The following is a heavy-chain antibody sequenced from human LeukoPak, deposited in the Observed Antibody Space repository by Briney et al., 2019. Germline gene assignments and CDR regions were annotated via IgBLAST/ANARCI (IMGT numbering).Heavy chain of an antibody. D-gene: IGHD3-3*01. Sequence: SVKGRFTVSRDNAKNSLYLQMNSLRAEDTAVYYCARNFFSLHMDVWGKGTTVTVSS. CDR3: ARNFFSLHMDV. V-gene: IGHV3-21*01. J-gene: IGHJ6*03.